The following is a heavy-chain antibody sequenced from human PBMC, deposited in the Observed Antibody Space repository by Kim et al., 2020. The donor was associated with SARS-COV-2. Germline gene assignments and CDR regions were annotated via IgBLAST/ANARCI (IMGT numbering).Heavy chain of an antibody. CDR1: GFTFSSYG. V-gene: IGHV3-33*01. J-gene: IGHJ6*02. D-gene: IGHD5-18*01. Sequence: GGSLRLSCAASGFTFSSYGMHWVRQAPGKGLEWVAVIWYDGSNKYYADSVKGRFTISRDNSKNTLYLQMNSLRAEDTAVYYCARARYSYGYYYYYGMDVWGQGTTVTVSS. CDR3: ARARYSYGYYYYYGMDV. CDR2: IWYDGSNK.